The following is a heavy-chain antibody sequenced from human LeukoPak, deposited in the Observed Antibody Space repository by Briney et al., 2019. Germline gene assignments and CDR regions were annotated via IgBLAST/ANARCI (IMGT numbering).Heavy chain of an antibody. CDR1: GYTFTNYG. J-gene: IGHJ4*02. V-gene: IGHV1-8*02. CDR3: ARVQWLAPQYYFDY. CDR2: MNPNSGNT. Sequence: ASVKVSCKASGYTFTNYGISWVRQAPGQGLEWMGWMNPNSGNTGYAQKFQGRVTMTRNTSISTAYMELSSLRSEDTAVYYCARVQWLAPQYYFDYWGQGTLVTVSS. D-gene: IGHD6-19*01.